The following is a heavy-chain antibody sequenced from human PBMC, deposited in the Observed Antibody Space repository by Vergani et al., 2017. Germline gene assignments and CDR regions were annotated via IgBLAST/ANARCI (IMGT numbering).Heavy chain of an antibody. CDR1: GLMFNNSG. D-gene: IGHD3-22*01. CDR3: VNGYYYDQSGLASFDY. CDR2: ISSDGSNK. V-gene: IGHV3-30*18. J-gene: IGHJ4*02. Sequence: QVQLVESGGGVVQPGRSLRLSCETSGLMFNNSGMHWVRQAPGKGLEWVAVISSDGSNKHYADSVKGRFTISRDNSQNTLYLQMDSLTAEDTAIYFCVNGYYYDQSGLASFDYWGQGTLVTVSS.